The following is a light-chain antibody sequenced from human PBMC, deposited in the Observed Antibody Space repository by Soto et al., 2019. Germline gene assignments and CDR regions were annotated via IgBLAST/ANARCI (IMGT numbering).Light chain of an antibody. Sequence: IQMTQSPSTLSASVGDRVTITCRASQSINSWLAWYQQKPGKAPKLLIYKASSLESGVPSRFSGSGSGTEFTLTISSLQPDDFATYYCQQYHTYSPWTFGQGTKVEI. CDR1: QSINSW. CDR2: KAS. V-gene: IGKV1-5*03. J-gene: IGKJ1*01. CDR3: QQYHTYSPWT.